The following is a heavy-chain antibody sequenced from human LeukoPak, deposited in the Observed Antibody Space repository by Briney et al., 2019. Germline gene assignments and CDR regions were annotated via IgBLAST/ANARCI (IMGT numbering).Heavy chain of an antibody. J-gene: IGHJ3*02. D-gene: IGHD3-22*01. CDR1: GYTFTSHF. V-gene: IGHV1-46*01. CDR2: INPRGGST. CDR3: ARGNNYYDSSAGDAFDI. Sequence: ASVNVSCKASGYTFTSHFMHWVQQAPGQGLDWMGIINPRGGSTSYTQKFQGRVTITRNTSISTAYMELSRLRSEDTAVYYCARGNNYYDSSAGDAFDIWGHGTMVTVSS.